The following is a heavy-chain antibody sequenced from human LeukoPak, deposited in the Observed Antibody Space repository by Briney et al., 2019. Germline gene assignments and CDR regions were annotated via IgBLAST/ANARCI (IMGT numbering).Heavy chain of an antibody. Sequence: GGSLRLSCAASGISFSNYWMSWVRQAPGKGLEWVANIKEDGSEKNYVDSVKSRFTISRDNAKNSLYLQMNSLRAEDTAVYYCARKDSSPRTFDYWGQGTLVTVSS. D-gene: IGHD3-22*01. CDR1: GISFSNYW. J-gene: IGHJ4*02. CDR2: IKEDGSEK. CDR3: ARKDSSPRTFDY. V-gene: IGHV3-7*01.